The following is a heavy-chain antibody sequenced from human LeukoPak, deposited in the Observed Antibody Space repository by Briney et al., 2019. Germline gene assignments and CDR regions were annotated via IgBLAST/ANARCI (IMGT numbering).Heavy chain of an antibody. D-gene: IGHD1-7*01. V-gene: IGHV3-30*02. CDR2: IRYDGSNK. CDR1: GFTFSSYG. J-gene: IGHJ4*02. Sequence: GGSLRLSCAASGFTFSSYGMHWVRQAPGKGLEWVAFIRYDGSNKYYADSVKGRFTISRDNSKNTLYLQMNSLRAEDTAVYYCAKVGGALELAENWGQGTLVTVSS. CDR3: AKVGGALELAEN.